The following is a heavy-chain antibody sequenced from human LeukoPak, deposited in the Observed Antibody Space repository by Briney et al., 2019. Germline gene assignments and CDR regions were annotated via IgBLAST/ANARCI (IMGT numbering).Heavy chain of an antibody. CDR1: GFTVSSNY. V-gene: IGHV3-66*04. CDR2: IYSGGST. CDR3: ARLPRGIAVARDY. D-gene: IGHD6-19*01. J-gene: IGHJ4*02. Sequence: GSLRLSCAASGFTVSSNYMSWVRQAPGKGLEWVSVIYSGGSTYYADSVKGRFTIPRDNSKNTLYLQMNSLRAEDTAVYYCARLPRGIAVARDYWGQGTLVTVSS.